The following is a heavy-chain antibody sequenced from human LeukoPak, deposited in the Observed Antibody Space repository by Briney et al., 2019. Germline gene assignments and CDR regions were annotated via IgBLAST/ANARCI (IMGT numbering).Heavy chain of an antibody. V-gene: IGHV3-21*04. Sequence: GGSPRLSCAASGFTFSSYSMNWVRQAPGKGLEWGSSIISSSSYIYYADSVKGRFTSYRDNAKNSLYLQMNSLRAEDTAVYYCAKDRPAIAAAGTPFDYWGQGTLVTVSS. J-gene: IGHJ4*02. CDR1: GFTFSSYS. CDR2: IISSSSYI. CDR3: AKDRPAIAAAGTPFDY. D-gene: IGHD6-13*01.